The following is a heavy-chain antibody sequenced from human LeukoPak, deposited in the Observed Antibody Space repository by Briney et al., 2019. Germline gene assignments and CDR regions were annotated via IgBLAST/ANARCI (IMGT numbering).Heavy chain of an antibody. V-gene: IGHV1-8*01. J-gene: IGHJ4*02. CDR3: ASEIEELWLRGEDY. CDR2: MNPNSGNT. CDR1: GYTFTSYD. D-gene: IGHD5-18*01. Sequence: ASVKASCKASGYTFTSYDINWVRQATGQGLEWMGWMNPNSGNTGYAQKFQGRVTMTRNTSISTAYMELSSLRSEDTAVYYCASEIEELWLRGEDYWGQGTLVTVSS.